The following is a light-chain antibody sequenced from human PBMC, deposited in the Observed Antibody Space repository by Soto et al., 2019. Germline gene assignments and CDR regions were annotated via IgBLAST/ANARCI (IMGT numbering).Light chain of an antibody. J-gene: IGKJ1*01. Sequence: EIALTQSPGTLSLSPGERATLSCRASQSVSSNSLAWYQQRPGQAPRLLMHGVSSRATGIPDRFSGSGSGKDFTLTISRLEPEDFAVYYCQQYQTSPRAFGQGTKVEIK. V-gene: IGKV3-20*01. CDR1: QSVSSNS. CDR2: GVS. CDR3: QQYQTSPRA.